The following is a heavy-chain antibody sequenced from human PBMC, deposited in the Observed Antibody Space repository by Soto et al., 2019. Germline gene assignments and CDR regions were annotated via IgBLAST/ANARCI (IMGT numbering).Heavy chain of an antibody. CDR1: GFTFSSYG. D-gene: IGHD2-8*01. V-gene: IGHV3-33*01. J-gene: IGHJ4*02. CDR2: IWYDGSNK. Sequence: PGGSLRLSCAASGFTFSSYGMHWVRQAPGKGLEWVAVIWYDGSNKYYADSVKGRFTISRDNSKNTLYLQMNSLRAEDTAVYYCARASRYCTNGVCRYYFDYWGQGTLVTVSS. CDR3: ARASRYCTNGVCRYYFDY.